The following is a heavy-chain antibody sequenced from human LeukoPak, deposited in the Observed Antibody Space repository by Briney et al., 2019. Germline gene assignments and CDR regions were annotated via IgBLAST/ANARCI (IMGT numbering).Heavy chain of an antibody. V-gene: IGHV3-21*01. CDR1: GFTFSAYN. D-gene: IGHD6-19*01. CDR2: ITTSSSYM. Sequence: GGSLRLSCAASGFTFSAYNMNWVRRTPGKGLEWVSSITTSSSYMFYADSVRGRFTISRDNAENSLYVQMNSLRDEDTAVYYCARDPYSGGYGAYYYYYMDVWGKGTTVTVSS. CDR3: ARDPYSGGYGAYYYYYMDV. J-gene: IGHJ6*03.